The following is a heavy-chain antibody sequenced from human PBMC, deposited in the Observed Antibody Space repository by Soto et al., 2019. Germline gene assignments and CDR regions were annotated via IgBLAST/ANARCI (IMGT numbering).Heavy chain of an antibody. V-gene: IGHV1-8*01. CDR3: ARGYSYGYFHYYYYYYMDV. D-gene: IGHD5-18*01. CDR1: GYTFTSYD. J-gene: IGHJ6*03. CDR2: MNPNSGNT. Sequence: ASVKVSCKASGYTFTSYDINWVRQATGQGLEWMGWMNPNSGNTGYAQKFQGRVTMTRNTSISTAYMELSSLRSEDTAVYYCARGYSYGYFHYYYYYYMDVWAKRTTVTVSS.